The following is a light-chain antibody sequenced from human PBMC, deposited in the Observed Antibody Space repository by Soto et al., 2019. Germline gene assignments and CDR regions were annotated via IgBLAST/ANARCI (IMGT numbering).Light chain of an antibody. CDR2: KTS. J-gene: IGKJ1*01. CDR3: QHYNSYSEA. CDR1: QSISNW. V-gene: IGKV1-5*03. Sequence: DMQMTQSPSTLSASLGDRVTITCRASQSISNWLAWYQQKPGKAPKLLIYKTSNLKSGVPSRFSGSGSGTEFTLTISSLQPDDFATYYCQHYNSYSEAFGQGTKVAI.